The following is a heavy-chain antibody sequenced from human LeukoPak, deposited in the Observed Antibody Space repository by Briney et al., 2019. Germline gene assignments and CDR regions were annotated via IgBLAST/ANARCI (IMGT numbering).Heavy chain of an antibody. CDR2: IKKDGRGK. V-gene: IGHV3-7*01. D-gene: IGHD6-19*01. CDR3: ARWGRPGMVSSDWYSRLSRNWFDP. Sequence: PGGSLRLSCAASGFTFSSYWMSWVRQAPGKGLEGVANIKKDGRGKDYVDSVKGRFTISRDNAKKSLYLHMNSLRAEDTAVYYCARWGRPGMVSSDWYSRLSRNWFDPWGQGTLVTVSS. CDR1: GFTFSSYW. J-gene: IGHJ5*02.